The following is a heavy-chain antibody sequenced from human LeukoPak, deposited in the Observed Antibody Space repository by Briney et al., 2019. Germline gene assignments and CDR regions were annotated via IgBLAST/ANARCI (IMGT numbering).Heavy chain of an antibody. CDR1: GGSISSGGYY. CDR2: IYYSGST. V-gene: IGHV4-31*03. J-gene: IGHJ4*02. CDR3: ARTGVEMAEAG. D-gene: IGHD5-24*01. Sequence: SETLSLTCTVSGGSISSGGYYWSWIRQHPGKGLEWIGYIYYSGSTYYNPSLKSRVTISVDTSKNQFSLKLSSVTAADTAVYYCARTGVEMAEAGWGQGTLVTVSS.